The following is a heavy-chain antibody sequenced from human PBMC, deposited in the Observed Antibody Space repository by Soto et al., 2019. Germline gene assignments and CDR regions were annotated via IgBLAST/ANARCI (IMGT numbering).Heavy chain of an antibody. J-gene: IGHJ6*02. V-gene: IGHV4-30-4*01. CDR1: GGSISSGDYY. Sequence: QVQLQESGPGLVKPSQTLSLTCIVSGGSISSGDYYWTWIRQPPGKGLEWIGYIYYSGSTSYTPSLKSRITISVDTSKSQFSLNLSSVTAADTAVYYCARKGPSPYYYYGFDVWGQGTTVTVSS. CDR3: ARKGPSPYYYYGFDV. CDR2: IYYSGST.